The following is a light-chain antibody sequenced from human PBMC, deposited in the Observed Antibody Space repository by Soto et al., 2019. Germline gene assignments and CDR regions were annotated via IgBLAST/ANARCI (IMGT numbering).Light chain of an antibody. CDR2: DVT. J-gene: IGLJ1*01. Sequence: QSALTQPASVSGSPGQPITISCTGTSSDVGGFNYVSWYQQHPGKAPKLMIYDVTNRPSGVSNRFSGSKSGNTASLTISGLQAEDEADYYCSSYTSSTTGLFGTGTKLTVL. CDR3: SSYTSSTTGL. V-gene: IGLV2-14*01. CDR1: SSDVGGFNY.